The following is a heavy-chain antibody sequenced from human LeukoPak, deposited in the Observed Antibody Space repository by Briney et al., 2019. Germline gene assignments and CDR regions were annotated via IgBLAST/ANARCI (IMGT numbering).Heavy chain of an antibody. V-gene: IGHV3-74*01. D-gene: IGHD1-20*01. J-gene: IGHJ5*02. Sequence: GGSLRLSCGASGFTFTTHWIHWVRQAPGKGLVWVSRIKPDGSDTNYADSVKGRFTISRDNAKNSLYLQMNSLRAEDTAVYYCARDRVTGTTGYWFDPWGQGTLVTVSS. CDR3: ARDRVTGTTGYWFDP. CDR2: IKPDGSDT. CDR1: GFTFTTHW.